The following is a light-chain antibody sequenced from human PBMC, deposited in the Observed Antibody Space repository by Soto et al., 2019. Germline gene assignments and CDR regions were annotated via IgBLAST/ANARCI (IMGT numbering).Light chain of an antibody. CDR3: SSYTSSSTV. CDR2: EVS. J-gene: IGLJ3*02. V-gene: IGLV2-14*01. Sequence: QSALTQPASVSGSPGQSITISCTGTSSDVGGYNYVSWYQQHPGKAPKLMIYEVSNRPSGVSNRVSGSKSGNTASLTISGLQAEDEADYYGSSYTSSSTVFGGGTKLTVL. CDR1: SSDVGGYNY.